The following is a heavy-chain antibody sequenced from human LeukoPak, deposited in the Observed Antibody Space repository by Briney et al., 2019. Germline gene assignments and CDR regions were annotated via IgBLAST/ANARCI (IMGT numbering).Heavy chain of an antibody. V-gene: IGHV4-59*01. Sequence: SETLSLTCTVSGGSLTTYYWNWIRQPPGKGLEWIGFIYYSGTTNYNPSLKSRVTIPVDTSKNQFSLKMGSVTAADTAVYYCARGTKGYLQLDYWGQGTLVTVSS. CDR2: IYYSGTT. J-gene: IGHJ4*02. CDR3: ARGTKGYLQLDY. CDR1: GGSLTTYY. D-gene: IGHD5-18*01.